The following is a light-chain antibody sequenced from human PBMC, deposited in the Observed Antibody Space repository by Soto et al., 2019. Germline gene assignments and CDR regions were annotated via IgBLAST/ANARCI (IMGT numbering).Light chain of an antibody. CDR2: DAS. J-gene: IGKJ4*01. V-gene: IGKV3-11*01. CDR3: QQRINWPLT. Sequence: EIVLTQSPATLSLSPGERATLSCRASQSVSRHLAWFQQKRGQAPRLLIYDASNRATGIPARFSGSGSGTDFTLTISSLEPEDFAVYYCQQRINWPLTFGGGTKVEVK. CDR1: QSVSRH.